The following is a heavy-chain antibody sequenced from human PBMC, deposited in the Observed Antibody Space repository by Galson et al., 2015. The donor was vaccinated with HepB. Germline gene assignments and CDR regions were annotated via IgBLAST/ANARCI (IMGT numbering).Heavy chain of an antibody. CDR1: GFTFSTYY. CDR2: ITSSSSYI. J-gene: IGHJ4*02. D-gene: IGHD2-15*01. V-gene: IGHV3-21*01. CDR3: ARGGYCSGGSCPVYDY. Sequence: SLRLSCAASGFTFSTYYMNWVRQAPGKGLERVSSITSSSSYIYYGDSVKGRFTISRDNARNSLYLQMNSLRAEDTAVYYCARGGYCSGGSCPVYDYWGQGTLVTVSS.